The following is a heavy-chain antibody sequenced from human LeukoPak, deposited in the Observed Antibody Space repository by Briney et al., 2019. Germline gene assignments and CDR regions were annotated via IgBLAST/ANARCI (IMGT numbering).Heavy chain of an antibody. CDR2: IKQDGSEK. V-gene: IGHV3-7*01. CDR1: GFTFSSYW. J-gene: IGHJ4*02. CDR3: ARDRGGYFDWSAFDY. Sequence: GGSLRLSRAASGFTFSSYWMSWVRQAPGKGLEWVANIKQDGSEKYYVDSVKGRFTISRDNAKNSLYLQMNSLRAEDTAVYYCARDRGGYFDWSAFDYWGQGTLVTVSS. D-gene: IGHD3-9*01.